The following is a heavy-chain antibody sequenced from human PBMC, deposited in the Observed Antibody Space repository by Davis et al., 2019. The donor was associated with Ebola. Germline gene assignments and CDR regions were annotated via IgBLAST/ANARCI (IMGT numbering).Heavy chain of an antibody. J-gene: IGHJ4*02. D-gene: IGHD5-12*01. V-gene: IGHV3-7*03. CDR2: IKQDGSEK. Sequence: GESLKIPCAAPGFTFSSYRMSWVRQAPGKGQEWVANIKQDGSEKYYVDSVKGRFTISRDNAKNSLYLQMNSLRAEDTAVYYCARDGESVATITWLGHFDYWGQGTLVTVSS. CDR1: GFTFSSYR. CDR3: ARDGESVATITWLGHFDY.